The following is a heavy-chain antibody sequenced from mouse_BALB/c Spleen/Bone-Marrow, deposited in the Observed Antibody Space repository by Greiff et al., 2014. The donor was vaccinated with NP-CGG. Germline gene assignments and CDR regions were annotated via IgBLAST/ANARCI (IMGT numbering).Heavy chain of an antibody. CDR3: ARRGNYAWFAY. Sequence: EVKLVESGGGLVQPGGSRKLSCAASGFTFSSFGMHWVRRAPEKGLEWVAYISSGSSTIYYADTVKGRFTISRDNPKNTLFLQMTSLRSEDTAMYYCARRGNYAWFAYWGQGTLVTVSA. CDR2: ISSGSSTI. V-gene: IGHV5-17*02. J-gene: IGHJ3*01. D-gene: IGHD2-1*01. CDR1: GFTFSSFG.